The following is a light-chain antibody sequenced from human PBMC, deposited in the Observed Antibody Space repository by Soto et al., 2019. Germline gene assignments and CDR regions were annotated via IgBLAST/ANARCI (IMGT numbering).Light chain of an antibody. Sequence: EIVLTQSPGTLSLSPGERSTLSFKASQSRGSNFLAWYQHKPGQAPRLLIYASSNRATGIPDRFSGSASGTDFTLTINRLEPEDFAVYYCQLYGISPHFGQGTRLEIK. CDR1: QSRGSNF. V-gene: IGKV3-20*01. CDR3: QLYGISPH. J-gene: IGKJ5*01. CDR2: ASS.